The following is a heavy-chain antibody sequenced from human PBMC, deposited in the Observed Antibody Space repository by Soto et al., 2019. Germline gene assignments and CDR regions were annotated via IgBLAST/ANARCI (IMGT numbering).Heavy chain of an antibody. V-gene: IGHV4-31*03. CDR3: ARGKSGSGRYYDKYRLNSFDP. Sequence: SETLSLTCTVSGGSISSGVYYWSWIRQHPGKGLEWIGHIYDSGSTYYNPSLKSRLTLSVDTSKNQFSLKLSSVTAADTAVYYCARGKSGSGRYYDKYRLNSFDPWGQGSLVTVS. J-gene: IGHJ5*02. CDR1: GGSISSGVYY. CDR2: IYDSGST. D-gene: IGHD3-10*01.